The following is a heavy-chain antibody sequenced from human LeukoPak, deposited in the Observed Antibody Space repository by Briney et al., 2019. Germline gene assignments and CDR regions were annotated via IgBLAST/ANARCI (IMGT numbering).Heavy chain of an antibody. CDR3: ARDGGSSWYGAFDI. Sequence: PGGSLRLSCAASGFTFSAYSMNWVRQAPGKGLEWVSYISTTSTIYYADSVKGRFTISRDNAKNSLFLQMNSLRAEDTAVYYCARDGGSSWYGAFDIWGQGTMVTVSS. J-gene: IGHJ3*02. D-gene: IGHD6-13*01. CDR2: ISTTSTI. V-gene: IGHV3-48*01. CDR1: GFTFSAYS.